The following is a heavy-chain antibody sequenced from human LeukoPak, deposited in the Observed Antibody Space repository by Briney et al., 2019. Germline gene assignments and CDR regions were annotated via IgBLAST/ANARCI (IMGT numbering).Heavy chain of an antibody. CDR1: GFTLSRYH. CDR3: AKDRDTMVRGVIITLNYYFDY. V-gene: IGHV3-30*02. D-gene: IGHD3-10*01. CDR2: IRYYGSNK. Sequence: GVSLTLSCAASGFTLSRYHMHCVRQAPGKGLEWVAFIRYYGSNKYYADSVKGRFNISRDNSKNTLYLQMNSLRAEDTAVYYCAKDRDTMVRGVIITLNYYFDYWGQGTLVTVSS. J-gene: IGHJ4*02.